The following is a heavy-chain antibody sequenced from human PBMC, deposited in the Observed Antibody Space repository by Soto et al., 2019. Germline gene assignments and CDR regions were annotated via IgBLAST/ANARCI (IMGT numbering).Heavy chain of an antibody. V-gene: IGHV4-34*01. CDR2: INYSGST. D-gene: IGHD6-19*01. Sequence: SETLALTFAVSGAAFRGYYWSWIRQPPGKGLEWIGEINYSGSTHYNPSLKSRLTISVDTSKNHFSLKLTSVTAADTAVYFCARRGSRLSVAVAAFDYWSQGTLVTVSS. CDR3: ARRGSRLSVAVAAFDY. CDR1: GAAFRGYY. J-gene: IGHJ4*02.